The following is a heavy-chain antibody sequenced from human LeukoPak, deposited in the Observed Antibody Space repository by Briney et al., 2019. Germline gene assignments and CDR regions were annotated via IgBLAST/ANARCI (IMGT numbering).Heavy chain of an antibody. CDR2: IYYSGST. CDR1: GGSISSYY. V-gene: IGHV4-59*01. D-gene: IGHD4-17*01. Sequence: PSETLSLTCTGSGGSISSYYWSWIRQPPGKGLEWIGYIYYSGSTNYNPSLKSLVTISVDTSKNQFSLKLSSVTAADTAVYYCARETTVTVFDYWGQGTLVTVSS. CDR3: ARETTVTVFDY. J-gene: IGHJ4*02.